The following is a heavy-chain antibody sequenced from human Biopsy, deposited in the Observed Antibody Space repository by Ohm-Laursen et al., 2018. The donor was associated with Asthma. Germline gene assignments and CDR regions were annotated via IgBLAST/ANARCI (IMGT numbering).Heavy chain of an antibody. CDR3: TRREYSDSRISPLDI. CDR1: GFTFSSYS. CDR2: ISSSSSTI. Sequence: SLRLSCAASGFTFSSYSMNWVRQAPGKGLEWVSYISSSSSTIYYADSVKGRFTISRDNAKNSLYLQMNSLRAEDTAVYYCTRREYSDSRISPLDIWGQGTMVTVSS. J-gene: IGHJ3*02. D-gene: IGHD3-22*01. V-gene: IGHV3-48*04.